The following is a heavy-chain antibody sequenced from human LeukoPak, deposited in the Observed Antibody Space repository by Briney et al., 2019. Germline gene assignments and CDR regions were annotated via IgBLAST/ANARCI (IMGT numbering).Heavy chain of an antibody. V-gene: IGHV4-39*07. D-gene: IGHD6-13*01. CDR1: GGSISSSSYY. Sequence: SETLSLTCTVSGGSISSSSYYWGWIRQPPGKGLEWIGSIYYSGSTYYNPPLKSRVTISVDTSKNQFSLKLSSVTAADTAVYYCARVSIAAAGTDYYGMDVWGQGTTVTVSS. CDR2: IYYSGST. CDR3: ARVSIAAAGTDYYGMDV. J-gene: IGHJ6*02.